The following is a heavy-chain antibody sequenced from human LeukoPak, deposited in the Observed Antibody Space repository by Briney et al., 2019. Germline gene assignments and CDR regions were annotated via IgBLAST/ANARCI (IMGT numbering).Heavy chain of an antibody. J-gene: IGHJ3*02. V-gene: IGHV3-7*01. CDR1: GFTFSSYS. CDR3: ARDQDAVVVPPGIGYDAFDI. CDR2: IKQEGSEK. D-gene: IGHD2-2*02. Sequence: GGSLRLSCAASGFTFSSYSMTWVRQAPGKGLEWVANIKQEGSEKHYGDSVKGRFTISRDNAKNSLYLQMNSLRAEDTAVYYCARDQDAVVVPPGIGYDAFDIWGQGTMVTVSS.